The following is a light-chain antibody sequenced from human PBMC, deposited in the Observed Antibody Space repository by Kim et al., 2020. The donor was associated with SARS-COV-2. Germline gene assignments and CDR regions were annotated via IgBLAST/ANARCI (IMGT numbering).Light chain of an antibody. CDR1: NASLASSY. J-gene: IGLJ3*02. CDR3: QSYDSSNHWV. CDR2: EET. V-gene: IGLV6-57*01. Sequence: TVTSPCTRRNASLASSYVLWNQQRPDSPPTPVFYEETQTPSGVPDRFSGSIDSSSNSASLTISGLKTEDEADYYCQSYDSSNHWVFGGGTQLTVL.